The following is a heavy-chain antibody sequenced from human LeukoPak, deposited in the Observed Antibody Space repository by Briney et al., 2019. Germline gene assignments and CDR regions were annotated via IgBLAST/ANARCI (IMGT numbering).Heavy chain of an antibody. CDR2: ISYDGSNK. D-gene: IGHD6-19*01. Sequence: PGRSLRLSCAASGFTFSSYAMHWVRQAPGKGLEWVAVISYDGSNKYYADSVKGRFTISRDNSKNTLYLQMNGLRAEDTAVYYCARGTAVASQCFDYWGQGTLVTVSS. V-gene: IGHV3-30*04. J-gene: IGHJ4*02. CDR3: ARGTAVASQCFDY. CDR1: GFTFSSYA.